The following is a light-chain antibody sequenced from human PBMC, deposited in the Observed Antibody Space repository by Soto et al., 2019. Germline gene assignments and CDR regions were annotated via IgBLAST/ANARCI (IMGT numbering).Light chain of an antibody. CDR2: EVS. CDR3: SSYTSSIYV. V-gene: IGLV2-14*01. Sequence: QAVVTQPASVSGSPGQSITISCTGTSSDVGGYNYVSWYQQHPGKAPKLMIYEVSNRPSGVSNRFSGSKSGNTASLTISGLQAEDEADYYCSSYTSSIYVFGTGTKLTVL. J-gene: IGLJ1*01. CDR1: SSDVGGYNY.